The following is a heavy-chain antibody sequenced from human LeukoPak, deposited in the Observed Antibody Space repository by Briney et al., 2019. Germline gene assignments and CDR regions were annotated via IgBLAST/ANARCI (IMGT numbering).Heavy chain of an antibody. V-gene: IGHV3-30*18. J-gene: IGHJ4*02. CDR2: ISYDGSDK. Sequence: PGGSLRLSCAASGFTFSSYSMNWVRQAPGKGLEWVAVISYDGSDKYYADSVKGRFTISRDNSKNTLYLQMNSLRAEDTAVYYCAKDYNYGYGYYFDYWGQGTLVTVSS. CDR3: AKDYNYGYGYYFDY. CDR1: GFTFSSYS. D-gene: IGHD3-10*01.